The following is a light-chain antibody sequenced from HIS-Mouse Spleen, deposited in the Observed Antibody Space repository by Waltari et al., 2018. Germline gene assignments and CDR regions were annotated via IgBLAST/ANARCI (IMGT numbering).Light chain of an antibody. V-gene: IGKV1-5*03. CDR2: KAS. Sequence: DIQMTQSPSTLSASVGDRVTITCRASQSISSWFAWYQQKPGKAPKLLIYKASSLESGVPSRFSGSGSGTEFTLTISSLQPDDFATYYCQQYNSYSQTFGPGTKVDIK. J-gene: IGKJ3*01. CDR1: QSISSW. CDR3: QQYNSYSQT.